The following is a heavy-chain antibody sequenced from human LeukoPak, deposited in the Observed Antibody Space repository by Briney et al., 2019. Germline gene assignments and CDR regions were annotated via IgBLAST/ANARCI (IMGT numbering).Heavy chain of an antibody. D-gene: IGHD3-10*01. Sequence: SETLSLTCTVSGGSISSYYWSWIRQPPGKGLEWIGYIYYSGSTNYNPSLKSRVTISVDTSKNQFSLKLSSVTAADTAVYYCARLMRHGSGDGWFDPWGQGTLATVAS. V-gene: IGHV4-59*01. J-gene: IGHJ5*02. CDR2: IYYSGST. CDR3: ARLMRHGSGDGWFDP. CDR1: GGSISSYY.